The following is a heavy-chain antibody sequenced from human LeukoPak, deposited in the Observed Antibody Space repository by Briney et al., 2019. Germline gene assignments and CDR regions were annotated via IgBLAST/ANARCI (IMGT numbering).Heavy chain of an antibody. J-gene: IGHJ6*03. V-gene: IGHV4-4*02. CDR1: GGSISSRNW. Sequence: PSETLSLTCAVSGGSISSRNWWSWVRQPPGKGLEWIGEIYHSGSTNYNPSLKTRVTISVDKSKNQFSLKLSSVTAADTAVYYCARETSQKGAHYMDVWGKGTTVTISS. CDR2: IYHSGST. D-gene: IGHD3-16*01. CDR3: ARETSQKGAHYMDV.